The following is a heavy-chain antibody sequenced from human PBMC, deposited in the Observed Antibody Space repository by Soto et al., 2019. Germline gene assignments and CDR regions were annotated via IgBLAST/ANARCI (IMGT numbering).Heavy chain of an antibody. CDR3: ARDSPITMVGPVQNWLDP. Sequence: QVQLQESGPGLVKPSETLSLTCTVSGGSISSGGYYWSWIRQHPEKGLEWIGYIYYSGSTYYNPSLKGRVTISVDTSKNQFSLKLSSVTAADTGIYYCARDSPITMVGPVQNWLDPWGQGTLVTVSS. CDR2: IYYSGST. CDR1: GGSISSGGYY. D-gene: IGHD3-10*01. V-gene: IGHV4-31*03. J-gene: IGHJ5*02.